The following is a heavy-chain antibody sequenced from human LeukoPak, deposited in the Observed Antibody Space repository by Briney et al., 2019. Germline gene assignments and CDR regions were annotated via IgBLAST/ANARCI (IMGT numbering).Heavy chain of an antibody. J-gene: IGHJ5*02. V-gene: IGHV4-59*01. D-gene: IGHD3-3*01. Sequence: SETLSLTCTVSGGSISSYYWSWIRQPPGKGLEWIGYIYYSGSTNYNPSLKSRVTISVDTSKNQFSLKLSSVTAADTAVYYCARAVNYDFWSGNPNWFDPWGQGTLVTVSS. CDR3: ARAVNYDFWSGNPNWFDP. CDR1: GGSISSYY. CDR2: IYYSGST.